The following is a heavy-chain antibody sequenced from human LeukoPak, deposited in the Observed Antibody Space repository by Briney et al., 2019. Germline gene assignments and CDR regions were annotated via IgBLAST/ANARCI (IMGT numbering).Heavy chain of an antibody. CDR2: ISGSGGST. D-gene: IGHD6-19*01. V-gene: IGHV3-23*01. CDR1: GFTFSSYA. J-gene: IGHJ4*02. Sequence: GGSLRLSCAASGFTFSSYAMSWVRQAPGKGLEWVSAISGSGGSTYYADSMKGRFTISRDNSKNTLYLQMNSLRAEDTAVYYCAKDLLEQWLARILGGWGQGTLVTVSS. CDR3: AKDLLEQWLARILGG.